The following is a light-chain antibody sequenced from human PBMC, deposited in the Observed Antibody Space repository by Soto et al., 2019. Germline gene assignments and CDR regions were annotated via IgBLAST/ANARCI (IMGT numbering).Light chain of an antibody. CDR3: QHSSSDLIT. J-gene: IGKJ5*01. Sequence: DIQMTQSPSSLSASLGDRVTITCQASQGISSWLAWYQQKPGKAPKLLIYDASSLESGVSSRFSGSGSGTDFTLTIDRLQSDDFATYYCQHSSSDLITFGQGTRLE. V-gene: IGKV1-5*01. CDR2: DAS. CDR1: QGISSW.